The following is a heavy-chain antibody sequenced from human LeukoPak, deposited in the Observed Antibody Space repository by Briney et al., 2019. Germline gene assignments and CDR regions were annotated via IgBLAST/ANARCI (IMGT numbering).Heavy chain of an antibody. V-gene: IGHV4-59*05. Sequence: SETLSLTCTVSGGSLSSYYWSWIRQPPGKGLEWIGSIYYSGSTYYNPSLKSRVTISVDTSKNQFSLKLSSVTAADTAVYYCAKPVVPAAYDAFDIWGQGTMVTVSS. D-gene: IGHD2-2*01. J-gene: IGHJ3*02. CDR1: GGSLSSYY. CDR3: AKPVVPAAYDAFDI. CDR2: IYYSGST.